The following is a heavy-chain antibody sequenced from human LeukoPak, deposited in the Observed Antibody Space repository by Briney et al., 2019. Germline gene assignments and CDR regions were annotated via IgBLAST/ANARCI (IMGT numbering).Heavy chain of an antibody. J-gene: IGHJ4*02. CDR3: ARFDSSGYYYGFDY. CDR1: GYSISSGYY. Sequence: SETLSLTCTVSGYSISSGYYWGWIRQPPGKGLEWIGSIYHSGSTYYNPSLKSRVTMSVDTYKNQFSLELSSVTAADTAVYYCARFDSSGYYYGFDYWGQGTLVTVSS. D-gene: IGHD3-22*01. CDR2: IYHSGST. V-gene: IGHV4-38-2*02.